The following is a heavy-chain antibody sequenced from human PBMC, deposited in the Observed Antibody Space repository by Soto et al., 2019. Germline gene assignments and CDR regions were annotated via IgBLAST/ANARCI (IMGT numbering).Heavy chain of an antibody. CDR3: AIADYGDPDY. J-gene: IGHJ4*02. D-gene: IGHD4-17*01. CDR2: INAHNGNT. Sequence: QVQLVQSGAEVKKPGASVKVSCKASGSTFPSSTVSWVRQAPGQGLEWMGWINAHNGNTKYAQKFQGRLTMTTDTSTGTGYMALRSLRSDDTAIYFCAIADYGDPDYWCQGTLVTVSS. V-gene: IGHV1-18*01. CDR1: GSTFPSST.